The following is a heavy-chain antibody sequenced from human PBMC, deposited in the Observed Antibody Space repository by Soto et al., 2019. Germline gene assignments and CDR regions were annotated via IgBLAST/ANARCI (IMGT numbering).Heavy chain of an antibody. Sequence: QVQLQQWGTGLLKPSETLSLTCAVYGGSFSGYYWSWIRQPPGKGLEWIGEFNHSGSTNYNPSLKSRVTISVDTSKNQFSPKLSSVTAADTAVYYCARGRVVLLWFGDHNWFDPWGQGTLVTVSS. J-gene: IGHJ5*02. CDR1: GGSFSGYY. CDR2: FNHSGST. D-gene: IGHD3-10*01. V-gene: IGHV4-34*01. CDR3: ARGRVVLLWFGDHNWFDP.